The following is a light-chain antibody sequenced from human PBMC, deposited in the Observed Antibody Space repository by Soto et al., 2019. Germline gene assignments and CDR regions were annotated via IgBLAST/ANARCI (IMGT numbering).Light chain of an antibody. V-gene: IGLV2-14*01. CDR2: EVS. CDR3: SSYTSSNTLV. J-gene: IGLJ1*01. CDR1: SSDIGTYNY. Sequence: LNQPASVSGSPGQSIPISCTGTSSDIGTYNYVSWNQQHPGKAPKVIIYEVSNRPSGVSNRFSGSKSGNTASLTISGLQAEDEADYYCSSYTSSNTLVFGTGTKVTVL.